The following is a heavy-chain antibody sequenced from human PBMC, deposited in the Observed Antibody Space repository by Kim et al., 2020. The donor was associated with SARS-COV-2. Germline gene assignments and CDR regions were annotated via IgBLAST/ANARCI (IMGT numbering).Heavy chain of an antibody. CDR3: AKGALEGCAGSRCYPFDY. CDR1: GFTFSWYA. Sequence: GGSLRLSCAVSGFTFSWYAMNWVRQAPGKRLEWVSSTIGSGVNTYYADSVKGRFTISRDNSKDTVYLQMNSLRAEDTAVYYCAKGALEGCAGSRCYPFDYWGRGTLVTVSS. CDR2: TIGSGVNT. V-gene: IGHV3-23*01. D-gene: IGHD2-2*01. J-gene: IGHJ4*02.